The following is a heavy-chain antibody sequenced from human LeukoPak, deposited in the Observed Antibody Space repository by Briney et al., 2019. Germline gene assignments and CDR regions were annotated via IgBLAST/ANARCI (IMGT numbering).Heavy chain of an antibody. CDR3: ASEEFTTGTTQTNYYYYGMDV. Sequence: ASVKVSCKASGYTFTGYYMHWVRQAPGQGLEWMGWINPNSGGTNYAQKFQGRVTMTRDTSISTAYMELSRLRSDGTAVYYCASEEFTTGTTQTNYYYYGMDVWGQGTTVTVSS. V-gene: IGHV1-2*02. CDR1: GYTFTGYY. D-gene: IGHD1-1*01. J-gene: IGHJ6*02. CDR2: INPNSGGT.